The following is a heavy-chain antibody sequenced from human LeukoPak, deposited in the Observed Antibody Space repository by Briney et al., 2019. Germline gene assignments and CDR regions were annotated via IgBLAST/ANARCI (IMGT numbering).Heavy chain of an antibody. Sequence: GGSLRLSCAASRFTLSNYWMSWVRQAPGKGLEWVADIKQDGSEAYYVDSVKGRFTISRDNAKNSLSLQMNSLRAEDTAVYYCARQRGSGCLDYWGQGTLVTVSS. CDR2: IKQDGSEA. CDR3: ARQRGSGCLDY. CDR1: RFTLSNYW. J-gene: IGHJ4*02. V-gene: IGHV3-7*01. D-gene: IGHD6-19*01.